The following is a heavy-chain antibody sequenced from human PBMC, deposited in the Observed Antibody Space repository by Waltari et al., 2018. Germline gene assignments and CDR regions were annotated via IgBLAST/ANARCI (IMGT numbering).Heavy chain of an antibody. Sequence: QVQLHESGTGLVKPSEALSLTCTVPGGPISNYYWSWLRQSPGKGLEWIGSIYYSGSTNYNPSLKSRVTLSVDTSKNHFSLKLSSVTAADTALYYCARQGHYDFWTGYYLFDYWGQGTLVTVSS. J-gene: IGHJ4*02. CDR2: IYYSGST. D-gene: IGHD3-3*01. CDR1: GGPISNYY. CDR3: ARQGHYDFWTGYYLFDY. V-gene: IGHV4-59*08.